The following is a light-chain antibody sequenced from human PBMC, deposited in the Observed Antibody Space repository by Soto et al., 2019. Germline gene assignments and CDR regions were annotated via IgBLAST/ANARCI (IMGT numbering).Light chain of an antibody. CDR2: GAS. V-gene: IGKV3-20*01. CDR3: QHYGFSLRST. J-gene: IGKJ3*01. Sequence: EIVLTQSPGTLSLSPGERATLSCRASQSVSSSYLAWYQQKPGQAPRLLIYGASSRATGIPDRFSGSGSGTDFTLTISRLEPEDFAVYYCQHYGFSLRSTFGPGTEVDI. CDR1: QSVSSSY.